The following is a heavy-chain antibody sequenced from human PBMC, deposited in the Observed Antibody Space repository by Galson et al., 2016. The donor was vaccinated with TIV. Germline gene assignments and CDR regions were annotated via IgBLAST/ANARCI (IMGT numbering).Heavy chain of an antibody. CDR2: ISGGGGSS. Sequence: SLRLSCAASGFTFSSYALTWVRQAPGKGLEWVSAISGGGGSSYYGDSVKGRFTISRDNSEKMLYLQMNSLRAEDTAVYYCAKVPSSGFYYYYAFDVWGQGTTVTVSS. CDR1: GFTFSSYA. CDR3: AKVPSSGFYYYYAFDV. V-gene: IGHV3-23*01. J-gene: IGHJ6*02. D-gene: IGHD3-22*01.